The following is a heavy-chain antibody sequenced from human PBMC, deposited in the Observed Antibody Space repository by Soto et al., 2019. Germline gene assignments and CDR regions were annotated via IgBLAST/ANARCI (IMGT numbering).Heavy chain of an antibody. CDR1: GYTFTSYA. CDR2: INAGNGNT. V-gene: IGHV1-3*05. J-gene: IGHJ5*02. D-gene: IGHD6-13*01. Sequence: QVQLVQSGAEEKKPGASVKVSCKASGYTFTSYAMHWVRQAPGQRLEWMGWINAGNGNTKYSQKFQGRVTITRDTXASTAYMELSSLRSEDTAVYYCAREVRLAAAGIYPWGQGTLVTVSS. CDR3: AREVRLAAAGIYP.